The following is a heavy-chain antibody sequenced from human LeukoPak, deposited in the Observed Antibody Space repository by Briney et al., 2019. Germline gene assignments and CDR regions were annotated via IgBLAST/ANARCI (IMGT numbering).Heavy chain of an antibody. CDR2: IRYDGSNK. CDR3: AKAGAAGLDAFDI. CDR1: GFTFSSYG. Sequence: SGGSLRLSCAASGFTFSSYGMHWVRQAPGKGLEWVAFIRYDGSNKYYADSVKGRFTISRDNSKNTLYLQMNSLRAEDTAVYYCAKAGAAGLDAFDIWGQGTMVTVSS. J-gene: IGHJ3*02. D-gene: IGHD6-13*01. V-gene: IGHV3-30*02.